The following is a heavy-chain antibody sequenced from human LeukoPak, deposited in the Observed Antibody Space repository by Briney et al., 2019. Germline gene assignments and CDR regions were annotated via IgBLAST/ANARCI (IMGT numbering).Heavy chain of an antibody. CDR3: ARDPALAAPDY. J-gene: IGHJ4*02. CDR1: GSTFSSYW. Sequence: GGSLRLSCAASGSTFSSYWMSGGRQAPGKGREGGANINQDESEKYYVDSVKGRFTISRDNAKNSLYLQMNRLRAEDTAVYYCARDPALAAPDYWGQGTLVTVSS. V-gene: IGHV3-7*01. D-gene: IGHD2-15*01. CDR2: INQDESEK.